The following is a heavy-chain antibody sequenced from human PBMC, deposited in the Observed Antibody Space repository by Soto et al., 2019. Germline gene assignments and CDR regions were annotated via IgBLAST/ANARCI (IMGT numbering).Heavy chain of an antibody. V-gene: IGHV4-4*02. CDR2: IYHSGST. J-gene: IGHJ6*02. CDR3: ARVSGSYCYGMDV. D-gene: IGHD1-26*01. Sequence: QVQLQESGPGLVKPSGTLSLTCAVSGGSISSSNWWSWVRQPPGKGLEWIGEIYHSGSTNYNPSLKTRVTLPVDKSKNQVSLRLSSVTAAATAVYYCARVSGSYCYGMDVWGQGTTVTVAS. CDR1: GGSISSSNW.